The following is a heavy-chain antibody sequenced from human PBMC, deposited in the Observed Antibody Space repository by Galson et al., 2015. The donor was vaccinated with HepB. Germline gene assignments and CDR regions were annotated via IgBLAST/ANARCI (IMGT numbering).Heavy chain of an antibody. V-gene: IGHV3-7*01. CDR2: IKPDGREK. D-gene: IGHD6-6*01. Sequence: SLRLSCAASGFNSSIFGMSWVRQAPGKGLEWVANIKPDGREKYYVGPVKGRFTISRDNAGNTLYPQMNSLRGEDTALYYCARSSGGYFDSWGQGILVTVSS. CDR1: GFNSSIFG. CDR3: ARSSGGYFDS. J-gene: IGHJ4*02.